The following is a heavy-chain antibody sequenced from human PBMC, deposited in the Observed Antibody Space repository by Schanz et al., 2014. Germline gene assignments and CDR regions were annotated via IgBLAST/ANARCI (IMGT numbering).Heavy chain of an antibody. D-gene: IGHD2-8*01. CDR2: LYIGGGST. Sequence: EVQLVESGGGLIQPGGSLRLSCAVSGFTVSTNYMSWVRQAPGKGLEWVSSLYIGGGSTRYADSVKGRFFISRDSSKNTLFLQMNSLRADDTAVYFCAREYASTWFESNVMAGRIDNWGQGTLVTVSS. CDR1: GFTVSTNY. J-gene: IGHJ4*02. CDR3: AREYASTWFESNVMAGRIDN. V-gene: IGHV3-53*01.